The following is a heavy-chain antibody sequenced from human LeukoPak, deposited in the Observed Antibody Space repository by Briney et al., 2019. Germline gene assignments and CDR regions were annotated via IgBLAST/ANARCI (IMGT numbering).Heavy chain of an antibody. CDR1: GFTFSSYW. CDR3: ASSYYYDSSGYYRFDY. CDR2: IKQDGSEK. J-gene: IGHJ4*02. V-gene: IGHV3-7*01. Sequence: GGSLRLSSAASGFTFSSYWMSWVRQAPGKGLEGVANIKQDGSEKYYVDSVKGRFTISRDNAKNSLYLQMNSLRAEDTAVYYCASSYYYDSSGYYRFDYWGQGTLVTVSS. D-gene: IGHD3-22*01.